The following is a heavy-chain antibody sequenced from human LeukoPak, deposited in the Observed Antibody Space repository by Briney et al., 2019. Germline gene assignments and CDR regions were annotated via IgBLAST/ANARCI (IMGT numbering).Heavy chain of an antibody. D-gene: IGHD6-6*01. V-gene: IGHV3-48*01. CDR2: ISSTGSTI. J-gene: IGHJ4*02. CDR1: GFTFSSYS. CDR3: ARGSYSSSNYFDY. Sequence: GGSLRLSCAASGFTFSSYSMNWVRQAPGMGLEWVSYISSTGSTIYYADSVRGRFTISRDNAKNSLYLQMNSLRAEDTAVYYCARGSYSSSNYFDYWGQGTLVTVSS.